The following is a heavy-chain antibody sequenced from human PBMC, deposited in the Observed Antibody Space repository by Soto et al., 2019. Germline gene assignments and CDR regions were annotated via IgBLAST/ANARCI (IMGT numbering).Heavy chain of an antibody. Sequence: GGSLRLSCAASRFTFRNYGMSWVRQGPGKGLEWVSGISPTGEQRFYVDSVKGRFFISRDNSQNTLSLEMSNLRADDTAEYYCAKRYGSGSYRDFNSYYGMDSWGQGISVTVSS. CDR3: AKRYGSGSYRDFNSYYGMDS. D-gene: IGHD3-10*01. V-gene: IGHV3-23*01. J-gene: IGHJ6*02. CDR2: ISPTGEQR. CDR1: RFTFRNYG.